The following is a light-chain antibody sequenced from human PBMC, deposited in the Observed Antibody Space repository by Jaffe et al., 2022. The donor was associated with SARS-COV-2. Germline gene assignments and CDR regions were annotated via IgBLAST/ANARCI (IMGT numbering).Light chain of an antibody. CDR3: QQYYSPLWT. V-gene: IGKV4-1*01. CDR2: WAS. CDR1: QSVLHSSNNKNY. J-gene: IGKJ1*01. Sequence: DIVMTQSPDSLAVSLGERATINCKSSQSVLHSSNNKNYLTWYQQKPGQPPKLLIYWASTRESGVPDRFSGSGSGTDFTLTISSLQAEDVAVYYCQQYYSPLWTFGQGTKVEIK.